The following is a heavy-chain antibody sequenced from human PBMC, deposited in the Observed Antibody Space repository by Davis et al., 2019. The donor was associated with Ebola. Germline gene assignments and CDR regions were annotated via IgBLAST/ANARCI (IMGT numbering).Heavy chain of an antibody. CDR2: ISYDGSNK. D-gene: IGHD2-2*01. Sequence: GESLKISCAASGFTFSSYGMHWVRQAPGKGLEWVAVISYDGSNKYYADSVKGRFTISRDNSKNTLYLQMNSLRAEDTAVYYCARGTVVFGYCSSTSCYLDYFDYWGQGTLVTVSS. J-gene: IGHJ4*02. CDR3: ARGTVVFGYCSSTSCYLDYFDY. CDR1: GFTFSSYG. V-gene: IGHV3-30*03.